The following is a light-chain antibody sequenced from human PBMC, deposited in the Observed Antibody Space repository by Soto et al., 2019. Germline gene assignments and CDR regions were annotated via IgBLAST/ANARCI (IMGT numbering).Light chain of an antibody. CDR1: QSISSW. CDR2: KAS. CDR3: QQYNTYSLT. Sequence: DIQMTQSPSTLSASVGASVTITCRASQSISSWLAWYQQKPGKAPKLLIYKASTLQTGVPSRFSGSGSGTEFTLTISSLQPDEFATYYCQQYNTYSLTVGGGTKVDIK. J-gene: IGKJ4*01. V-gene: IGKV1-5*03.